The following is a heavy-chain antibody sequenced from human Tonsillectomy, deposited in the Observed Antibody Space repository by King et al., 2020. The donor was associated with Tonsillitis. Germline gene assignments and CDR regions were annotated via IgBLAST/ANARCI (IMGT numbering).Heavy chain of an antibody. D-gene: IGHD3-16*01. J-gene: IGHJ3*02. CDR2: IAYSGST. CDR1: GGSISSYH. CDR3: ARYDGGTDAFDI. Sequence: VQLQESGPGLVKPSETLSLTCTVSGGSISSYHWSWIRQPPGKGLEWIGYIAYSGSTNYNPSLKSRVTISVDTSKNLFSLRLTSVTAADTAVYYCARYDGGTDAFDIWGQGTMVTVSS. V-gene: IGHV4-59*08.